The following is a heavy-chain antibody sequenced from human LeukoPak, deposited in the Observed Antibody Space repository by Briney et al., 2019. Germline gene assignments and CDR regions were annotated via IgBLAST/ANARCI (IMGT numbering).Heavy chain of an antibody. J-gene: IGHJ5*02. V-gene: IGHV1-2*02. CDR3: ARDYYDSSGYSANWFDP. CDR2: INPNSGGT. CDR1: GGSFSNYA. D-gene: IGHD3-22*01. Sequence: ASVKVSCKAFGGSFSNYAISWVRQAPGQGLEWMGWINPNSGGTNYAQKFQGRVTMTRDTSTSTVYMELSSLRSEDTAVYYCARDYYDSSGYSANWFDPWGQGTLVTVSS.